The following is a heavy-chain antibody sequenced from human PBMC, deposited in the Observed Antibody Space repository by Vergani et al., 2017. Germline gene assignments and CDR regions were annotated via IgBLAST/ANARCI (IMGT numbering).Heavy chain of an antibody. V-gene: IGHV4-61*02. CDR2: IYTSGST. J-gene: IGHJ6*04. D-gene: IGHD4-17*01. Sequence: QVQLQESGPGLVKPSQTLSLTCTVSGGSISSGSYYWSWIRQPAGKGLEWIGRIYTSGSTNYNPSLKSRVTISVDTSKNQFSLKLSSVTAADTAVYYCATEGSGYGDYYYYYGMDVWGKGTTVTVSS. CDR1: GGSISSGSYY. CDR3: ATEGSGYGDYYYYYGMDV.